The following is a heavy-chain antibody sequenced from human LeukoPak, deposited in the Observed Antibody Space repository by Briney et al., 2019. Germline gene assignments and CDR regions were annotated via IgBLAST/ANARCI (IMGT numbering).Heavy chain of an antibody. V-gene: IGHV3-33*01. CDR3: ARDNGSGSYGLGY. Sequence: GGSLRLSCAASGFTFSSYGMHWVRQAPGKGLEWVAAIWYDGSNKYYADSVKGRFTISRDNSKNTLYLQMNSLRAEDAAVYYCARDNGSGSYGLGYWGQGTLVTVSS. J-gene: IGHJ4*02. CDR1: GFTFSSYG. CDR2: IWYDGSNK. D-gene: IGHD3-10*01.